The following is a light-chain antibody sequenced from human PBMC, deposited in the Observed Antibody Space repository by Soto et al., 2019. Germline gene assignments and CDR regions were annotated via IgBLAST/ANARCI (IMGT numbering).Light chain of an antibody. CDR2: DSS. CDR3: QQSYSNPPWT. V-gene: IGKV1-39*01. Sequence: DIQLTQSPSSLYASVGHRISITCRASQSISTYLNWYQQKPGEAPTLLVYDSSTLQSGVPSRFSGSGFGAEFTLTVSSLQPEDFATYYCQQSYSNPPWTFGQGTKVDI. CDR1: QSISTY. J-gene: IGKJ1*01.